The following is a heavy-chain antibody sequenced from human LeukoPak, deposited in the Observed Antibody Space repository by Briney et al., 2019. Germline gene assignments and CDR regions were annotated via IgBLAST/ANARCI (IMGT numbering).Heavy chain of an antibody. CDR1: GYTSTSYY. CDR3: ARHMGRGGYSYAFDI. J-gene: IGHJ3*02. CDR2: INPNSGGT. V-gene: IGHV1-2*02. Sequence: ASVKVSCKASGYTSTSYYMHWVRQAPGQGLEWMGWINPNSGGTNYAQKFQGRVTMTRDTSISTAYMELRSLRSEDTVVYYCARHMGRGGYSYAFDIWGQGTMVTVSS. D-gene: IGHD5-18*01.